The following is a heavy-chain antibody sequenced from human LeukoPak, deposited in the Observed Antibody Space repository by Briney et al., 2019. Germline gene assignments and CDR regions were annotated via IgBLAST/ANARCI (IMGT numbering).Heavy chain of an antibody. J-gene: IGHJ4*02. Sequence: GGSLRLSCAASEFTFSHYTMNWVRQAPGKGLEWVSSISASGDYIYYADSVKGRFTISRDNAKNSLYLQMNSLTAEDTAVYYCAPGGVAGDYWGQGTLVTVSS. CDR3: APGGVAGDY. CDR1: EFTFSHYT. V-gene: IGHV3-21*06. CDR2: ISASGDYI. D-gene: IGHD6-19*01.